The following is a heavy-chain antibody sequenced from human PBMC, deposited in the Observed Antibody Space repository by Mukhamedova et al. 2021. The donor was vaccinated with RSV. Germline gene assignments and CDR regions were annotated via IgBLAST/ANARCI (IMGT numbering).Heavy chain of an antibody. CDR3: AKAKSSGWSLPLDY. J-gene: IGHJ4*02. CDR2: ISYDGSNK. D-gene: IGHD6-19*01. V-gene: IGHV3-30*18. Sequence: VRQAPGKGLEWVAVISYDGSNKYYADSVKGRFTISRDNSKNTLYLQMNILRDEDTAVYYCAKAKSSGWSLPLDYWGQGTPVT.